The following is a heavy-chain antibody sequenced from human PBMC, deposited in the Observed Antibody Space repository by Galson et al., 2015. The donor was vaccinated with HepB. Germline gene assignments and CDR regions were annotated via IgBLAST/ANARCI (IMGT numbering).Heavy chain of an antibody. Sequence: VKVSCKVSGYNFTDYYMHWVQQAPGKGLEWMGLVDPEDGETIYAEKFQGRVTITADTSTDTAYMDLSSLRSEDTAVYYCATGNYDVLITSYYYYGMDVWGQGTTVTVSS. CDR3: ATGNYDVLITSYYYYGMDV. V-gene: IGHV1-69-2*01. CDR2: VDPEDGET. J-gene: IGHJ6*02. D-gene: IGHD3-9*01. CDR1: GYNFTDYY.